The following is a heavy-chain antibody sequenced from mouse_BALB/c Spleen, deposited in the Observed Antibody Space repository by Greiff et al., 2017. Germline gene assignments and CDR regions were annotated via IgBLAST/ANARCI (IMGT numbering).Heavy chain of an antibody. CDR3: ARDTRIYYGYDGFAY. CDR2: IWAGGST. Sequence: QVQLKESGPGLVAPSQSLSITCTVSGFSLTSYGVHWVRQPPGKGLEWLGVIWAGGSTNYNSALMSRLSISKDNSKSQVFLKMNSLQTDDTAMYYCARDTRIYYGYDGFAYWAKGLWSLSLQ. V-gene: IGHV2-9*02. J-gene: IGHJ3*01. CDR1: GFSLTSYG. D-gene: IGHD2-2*01.